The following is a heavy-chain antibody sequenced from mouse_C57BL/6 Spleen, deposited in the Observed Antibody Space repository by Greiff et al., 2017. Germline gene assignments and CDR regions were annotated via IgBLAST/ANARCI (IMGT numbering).Heavy chain of an antibody. CDR1: GYAFTNYL. CDR3: AGRGDGYYEYFDV. J-gene: IGHJ1*03. CDR2: FYPGSGGT. V-gene: IGHV1-54*01. Sequence: VKLMESGAELVRPGTSVKVSCKASGYAFTNYLIEWVKQRPGQGLEWIGVFYPGSGGTNYNEKFKGKATLTADKYSSTAYMELSSLTSEDSAVYFCAGRGDGYYEYFDVWGTGTTVTVSS. D-gene: IGHD2-3*01.